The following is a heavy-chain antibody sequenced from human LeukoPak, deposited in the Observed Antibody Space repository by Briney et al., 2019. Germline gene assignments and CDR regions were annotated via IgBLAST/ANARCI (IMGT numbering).Heavy chain of an antibody. CDR1: GGTFSSYG. D-gene: IGHD2-8*02. CDR3: AREGALHDTGDHYLSWFDP. CDR2: ISGYNGKT. J-gene: IGHJ5*02. V-gene: IGHV1-18*01. Sequence: ASVKVSCKASGGTFSSYGIAWVRQAPGQGLEWMGWISGYNGKTDYAENLQGRVTMTTDTSTRTGYMELRSLRSDDTAVYYCAREGALHDTGDHYLSWFDPWGQGTLVTVSS.